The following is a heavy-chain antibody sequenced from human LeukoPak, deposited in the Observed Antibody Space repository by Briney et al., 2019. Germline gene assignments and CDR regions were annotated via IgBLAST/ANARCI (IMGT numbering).Heavy chain of an antibody. CDR3: ASSASIVLMVYATDY. J-gene: IGHJ4*02. CDR2: IYHSGST. V-gene: IGHV4-38-2*01. D-gene: IGHD2-8*01. Sequence: SETLSLTCAVSGYSISSGYYWVWIRQPPGKGLEWIGSIYHSGSTYYNPSLKSRVTISVDTSKNQLSLKLSSVTAADTAVYYCASSASIVLMVYATDYWGQGTLVTVSS. CDR1: GYSISSGYY.